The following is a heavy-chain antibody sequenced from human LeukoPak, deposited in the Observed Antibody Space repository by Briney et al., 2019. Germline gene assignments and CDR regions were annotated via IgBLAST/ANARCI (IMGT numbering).Heavy chain of an antibody. CDR1: GYSFTSHW. Sequence: GESLKISCKGSGYSFTSHWIGWVRQMPGKGLEWIGIIYPGDSDTRYSPSFQGQVTISADKSIGTAYLQWNSLKASDTAMYYCAKRINWNVDYWGQGTLVTVSS. CDR3: AKRINWNVDY. CDR2: IYPGDSDT. V-gene: IGHV5-51*01. D-gene: IGHD1-1*01. J-gene: IGHJ4*02.